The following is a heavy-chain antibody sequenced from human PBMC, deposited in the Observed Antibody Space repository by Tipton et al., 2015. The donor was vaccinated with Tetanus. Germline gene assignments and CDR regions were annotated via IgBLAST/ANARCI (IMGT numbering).Heavy chain of an antibody. V-gene: IGHV3-7*03. Sequence: QLVQSGGAWVQPGGSLRLSCAASGFDFRSDWMTWVRQAPGKGLEWVANIKQDGNEKYHVDSVKGRFTISRDNAKNSLYLQMNSLRSGDTAMYFCAKDNSYDASGLGWGQGTLVTVSS. J-gene: IGHJ4*02. CDR3: AKDNSYDASGLG. D-gene: IGHD3-22*01. CDR1: GFDFRSDW. CDR2: IKQDGNEK.